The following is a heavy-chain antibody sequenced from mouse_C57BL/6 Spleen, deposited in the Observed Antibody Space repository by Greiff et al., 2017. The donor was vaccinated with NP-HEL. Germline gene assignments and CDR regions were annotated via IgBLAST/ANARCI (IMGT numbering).Heavy chain of an antibody. CDR1: GYTFTSYW. CDR2: IDPSDSYT. J-gene: IGHJ2*01. CDR3: ARSTYGSTFFDD. V-gene: IGHV1-50*01. Sequence: QVQLQQPGAELVKPGASVKLSCKASGYTFTSYWMQWVKQRPGQGLEWIGEIDPSDSYTNYNQKFKGKATLTVDPSSSTAYMQLSSLTSEDSAVDYCARSTYGSTFFDDWGQGTTLTVSS. D-gene: IGHD1-1*01.